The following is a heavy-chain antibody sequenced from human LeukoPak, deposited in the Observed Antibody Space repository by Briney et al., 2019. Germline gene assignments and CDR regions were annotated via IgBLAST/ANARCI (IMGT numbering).Heavy chain of an antibody. J-gene: IGHJ4*02. CDR2: MNPDGSTK. CDR1: GFAFSSSW. Sequence: GGSLRLSCAASGFAFSSSWMAWVRQAPGKGLEWVANMNPDGSTKNYVDSVRGRFTISRDNAKDSLYLQMNSLRADDTAVYYCARDSGYSAFDYWGQGTLVTVSS. CDR3: ARDSGYSAFDY. V-gene: IGHV3-7*05. D-gene: IGHD5-12*01.